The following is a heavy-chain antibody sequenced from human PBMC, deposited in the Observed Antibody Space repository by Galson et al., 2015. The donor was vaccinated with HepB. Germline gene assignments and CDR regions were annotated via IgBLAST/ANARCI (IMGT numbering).Heavy chain of an antibody. J-gene: IGHJ6*03. Sequence: SLRLSCAASGFTFNNNYMSWVRQAPGKGLEWVASINQPGTVKYYVDSVRGRFTISRDNPNNSLYLQMNSLRAEDTAVYYCAKCSRYHVLGYCSSTSCYDYMDVWGKGTTVTVSS. CDR1: GFTFNNNY. D-gene: IGHD2-2*01. CDR3: AKCSRYHVLGYCSSTSCYDYMDV. CDR2: INQPGTVK. V-gene: IGHV3-7*03.